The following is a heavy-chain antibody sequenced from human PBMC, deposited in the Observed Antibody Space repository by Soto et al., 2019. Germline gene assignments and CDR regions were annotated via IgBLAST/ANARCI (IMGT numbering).Heavy chain of an antibody. CDR3: ARVPDR. Sequence: SETLSLTCAVSGGSINTYYWSWFRQPPGKGLEWIGYIYYSGSTTYNPSLKSRVTISVDRSKNQFSLKLSSVTAADTAVYYCARVPDRWGQGTLLTVSS. V-gene: IGHV4-59*12. J-gene: IGHJ5*02. D-gene: IGHD2-2*01. CDR1: GGSINTYY. CDR2: IYYSGST.